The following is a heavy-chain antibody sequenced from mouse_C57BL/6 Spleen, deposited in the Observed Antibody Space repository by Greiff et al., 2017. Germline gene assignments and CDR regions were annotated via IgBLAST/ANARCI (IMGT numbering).Heavy chain of an antibody. J-gene: IGHJ3*01. Sequence: EVQRVESGGGLVQPGGSMKLSCAASGFTFSDAWMDWVRKSPEKGLEWVAEIRNKANNHATYYAESVKGRFTISRDDSKSSVYLQMNSLRAEDTGIYYCTRRYYGSSYPWFAYWGQGTLVTVSA. D-gene: IGHD1-1*01. CDR1: GFTFSDAW. V-gene: IGHV6-6*01. CDR2: IRNKANNHAT. CDR3: TRRYYGSSYPWFAY.